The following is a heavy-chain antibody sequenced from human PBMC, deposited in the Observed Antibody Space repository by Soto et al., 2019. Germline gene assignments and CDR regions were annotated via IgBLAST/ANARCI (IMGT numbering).Heavy chain of an antibody. Sequence: PSETLSLTCTVSGGSISSSSYYWGWIRQPPGKGLEWIGSIYYSGSTYYNPSLKSRVTISVDTSKNQFSLKLSSVTAADTAVYYCARHYDFWSGWDAIYGMDVWGQGTTVTVS. D-gene: IGHD3-3*01. V-gene: IGHV4-39*01. J-gene: IGHJ6*02. CDR3: ARHYDFWSGWDAIYGMDV. CDR1: GGSISSSSYY. CDR2: IYYSGST.